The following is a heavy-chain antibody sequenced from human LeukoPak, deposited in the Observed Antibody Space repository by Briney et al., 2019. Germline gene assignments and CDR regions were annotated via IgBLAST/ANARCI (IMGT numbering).Heavy chain of an antibody. CDR2: IYSGGST. J-gene: IGHJ4*02. D-gene: IGHD2-15*01. CDR3: ARVRGSGGSCYDY. Sequence: GSLRLSCAASGFTVSSNYMSWVRQAPGKGLEWVSVIYSGGSTYYADSVKGRFTISRDNSKNTLYLQMNSLRAEDTAVYYCARVRGSGGSCYDYWGQGTLVTVSS. CDR1: GFTVSSNY. V-gene: IGHV3-53*01.